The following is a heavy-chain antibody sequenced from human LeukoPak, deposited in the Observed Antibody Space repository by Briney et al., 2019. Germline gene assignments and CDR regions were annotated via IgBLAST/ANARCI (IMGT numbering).Heavy chain of an antibody. CDR1: GGSISSYY. CDR2: IYYSGST. Sequence: SETLSLTCTVSGGSISSYYWSWIRQPPGKGLEWIGYIYYSGSTNYNPSLKSRVTISVDTSKNQFSLKLSSVTAADTAVYYCARKLGGYYFEYWGQGTQVAVSS. V-gene: IGHV4-59*01. J-gene: IGHJ4*02. D-gene: IGHD3-16*01. CDR3: ARKLGGYYFEY.